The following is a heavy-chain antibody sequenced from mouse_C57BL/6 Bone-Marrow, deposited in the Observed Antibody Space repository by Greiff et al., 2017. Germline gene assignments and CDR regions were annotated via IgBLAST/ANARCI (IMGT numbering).Heavy chain of an antibody. CDR3: ARLYDGYYVWYFDV. Sequence: VQLQQSGPELVKPGASVKISCKASGYAFSSSWMNWVKQRPGKGLEWIGRIYPGDGDTNYNGKFKGKATLTADKSSSTAYMQLSSLTSEDSAVYFCARLYDGYYVWYFDVWGTGTTVTVSS. J-gene: IGHJ1*03. V-gene: IGHV1-82*01. CDR1: GYAFSSSW. CDR2: IYPGDGDT. D-gene: IGHD2-3*01.